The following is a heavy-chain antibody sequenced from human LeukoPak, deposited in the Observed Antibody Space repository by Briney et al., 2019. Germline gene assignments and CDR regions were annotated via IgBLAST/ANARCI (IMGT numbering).Heavy chain of an antibody. Sequence: ASVKVSCKASGYTFTGYYMHWVRQAPGQGLEYMGWINPNSGGTNYAQKFQGRVTITRDTSISTAYMELSRLRSDDTAVYYCASPVSRDSSGYHSFDYWGQGTLVTVSS. CDR3: ASPVSRDSSGYHSFDY. D-gene: IGHD3-22*01. J-gene: IGHJ4*02. V-gene: IGHV1-2*02. CDR1: GYTFTGYY. CDR2: INPNSGGT.